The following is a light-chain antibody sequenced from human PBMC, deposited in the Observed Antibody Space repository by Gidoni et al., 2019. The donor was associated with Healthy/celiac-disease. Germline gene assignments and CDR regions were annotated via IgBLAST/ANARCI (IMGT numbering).Light chain of an antibody. CDR1: QDISNY. CDR3: QQYDNHPLT. CDR2: DAS. J-gene: IGKJ4*01. V-gene: IGKV1-33*01. Sequence: DIQMTQSPSSLSASVGDRVTITCQASQDISNYFNWYQQKPGKAPKLLIYDASNLETGVPSRFSGSGSGTDFTFTISSLQPEDIATYYCQQYDNHPLTFGGXTKVEIK.